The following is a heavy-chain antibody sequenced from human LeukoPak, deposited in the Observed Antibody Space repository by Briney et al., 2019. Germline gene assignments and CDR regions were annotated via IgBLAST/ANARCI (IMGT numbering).Heavy chain of an antibody. CDR2: ISSSSSTI. CDR3: ARDRSYGSNDAFDI. J-gene: IGHJ3*02. CDR1: GFTFSSYS. Sequence: GGSLRLSCAASGFTFSSYSMNWVRQAPGKGLEWVSYISSSSSTIYYADSVKGRFTISRDNAKNSLYLQMNSLRDEDTAVYYCARDRSYGSNDAFDIWGQGTMVTVSS. V-gene: IGHV3-48*02. D-gene: IGHD5-18*01.